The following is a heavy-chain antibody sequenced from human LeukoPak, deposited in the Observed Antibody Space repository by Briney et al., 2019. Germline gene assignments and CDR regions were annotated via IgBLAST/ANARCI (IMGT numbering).Heavy chain of an antibody. CDR1: GFTFSSYG. V-gene: IGHV3-23*01. CDR2: IRDSGGGT. CDR3: AKREGGSGTYRLYYFDY. J-gene: IGHJ4*02. D-gene: IGHD3-10*01. Sequence: GGSLRLSCAASGFTFSSYGMSWVRQAPGEGLEWDSSIRDSGGGTYYADSVKGRFTISRDNSKNTLYLQMNSLRAEDTAVYYCAKREGGSGTYRLYYFDYWGQGTLVTVAS.